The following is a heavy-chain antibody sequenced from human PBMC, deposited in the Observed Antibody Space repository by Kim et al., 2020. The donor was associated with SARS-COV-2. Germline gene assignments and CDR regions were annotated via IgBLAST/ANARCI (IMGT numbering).Heavy chain of an antibody. CDR3: TTEGGSLLWFGELPGTYYYGMDV. V-gene: IGHV3-15*01. D-gene: IGHD3-10*01. Sequence: GGSLRLSCAASGFTFSNAWMSWVRQAPGKGLEWVGRIKSKTDGGTTDYAAPVKGRFTISRDDSKNTLYLQMNSLKTEDTAVYYCTTEGGSLLWFGELPGTYYYGMDVWGQGTTVTVSS. CDR2: IKSKTDGGTT. J-gene: IGHJ6*02. CDR1: GFTFSNAW.